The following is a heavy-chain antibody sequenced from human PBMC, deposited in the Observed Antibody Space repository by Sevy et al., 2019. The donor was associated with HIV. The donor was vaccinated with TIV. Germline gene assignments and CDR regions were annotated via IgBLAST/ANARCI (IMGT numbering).Heavy chain of an antibody. J-gene: IGHJ4*02. CDR2: ISSSGGST. D-gene: IGHD5-18*01. CDR3: ASPPLGYTVAYGNYFDY. CDR1: GFTFSSCA. V-gene: IGHV3-23*01. Sequence: GGSLRLSCAASGFTFSSCAMSWVRQAPGKGLEWVSTISSSGGSTKYADSVKGRFTISRVNSKNTLYLQMNGLRAEDTAVYYCASPPLGYTVAYGNYFDYWGQGTLVTVSS.